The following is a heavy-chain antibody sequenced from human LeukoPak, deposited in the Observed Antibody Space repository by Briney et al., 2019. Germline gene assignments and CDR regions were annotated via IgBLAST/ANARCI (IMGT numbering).Heavy chain of an antibody. V-gene: IGHV1-69*13. CDR1: GYTFTSYD. D-gene: IGHD3-3*01. J-gene: IGHJ6*02. Sequence: GASVKVSCKASGYTFTSYDINWVRQATGQGLEWMGGIIPISGTANYAQKFQGRVTNTADESTSTAYMELSSLRSEDTAVYYCARDRVVTIFGVEDYGMDVWGQGTTVTVSS. CDR3: ARDRVVTIFGVEDYGMDV. CDR2: IIPISGTA.